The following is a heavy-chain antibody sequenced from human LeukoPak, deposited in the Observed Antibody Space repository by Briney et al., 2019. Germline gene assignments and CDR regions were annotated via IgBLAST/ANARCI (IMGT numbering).Heavy chain of an antibody. CDR1: GFTFSSYA. D-gene: IGHD5-24*01. V-gene: IGHV3-23*01. Sequence: PGGSLRLSCAASGFTFSSYAMSWVRQAPGKGLEWVSAISGSGGSTYYADSVKGRFTISRDNSKNAVYLQVNSLRVEDTAVYYCARASALATPPFAYWGQGTLVTVSS. CDR3: ARASALATPPFAY. J-gene: IGHJ4*02. CDR2: ISGSGGST.